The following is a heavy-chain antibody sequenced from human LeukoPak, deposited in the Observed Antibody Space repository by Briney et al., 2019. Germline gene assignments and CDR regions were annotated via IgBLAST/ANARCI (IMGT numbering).Heavy chain of an antibody. CDR1: GFTVSSNN. CDR2: IKHDGSEK. CDR3: AISPSPVDV. Sequence: GSLRLSCAASGFTVSSNNMNWVRQAPGKGLEWVANIKHDGSEKYYVDSVKGRFTISRDNAKNSVYLQMNSLRAEDAAVYYRAISPSPVDVWGQGTTVTVSS. V-gene: IGHV3-7*05. J-gene: IGHJ6*02.